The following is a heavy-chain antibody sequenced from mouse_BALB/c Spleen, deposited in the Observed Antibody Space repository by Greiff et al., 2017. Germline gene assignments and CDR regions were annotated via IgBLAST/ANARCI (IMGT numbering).Heavy chain of an antibody. V-gene: IGHV1-4*01. CDR2: INPSTGYT. J-gene: IGHJ4*01. CDR3: ARSRYDDGFYYAMDY. CDR1: GYAFSSYW. Sequence: VQLQQSGAELVRPGSSVTISCKASGYAFSSYWMHWVKQRPGQGLEWIGYINPSTGYTEYNQKFKDKATLTADKSSSTAYMQLSSLTSEDSAVYYCARSRYDDGFYYAMDYWGQGTSVTVSS. D-gene: IGHD2-14*01.